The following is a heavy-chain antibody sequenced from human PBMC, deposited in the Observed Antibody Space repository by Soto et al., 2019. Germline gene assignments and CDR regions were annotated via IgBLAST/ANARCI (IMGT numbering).Heavy chain of an antibody. CDR1: GDSISSGGYS. J-gene: IGHJ4*02. CDR2: IYHSGST. V-gene: IGHV4-30-2*01. Sequence: QLQLQESSTGLVKPSQTLSLTCAVSGDSISSGGYSWSWIRQPPGKGLEWIGYIYHSGSTYYNPSLKSRVTISVDRSKNQFSLKLSSVTAADTAVYYCARGQVVAAQHWGQGTLVTVSS. D-gene: IGHD2-15*01. CDR3: ARGQVVAAQH.